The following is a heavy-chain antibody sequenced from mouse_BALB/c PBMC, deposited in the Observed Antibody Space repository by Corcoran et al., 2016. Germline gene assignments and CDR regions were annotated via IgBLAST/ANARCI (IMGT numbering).Heavy chain of an antibody. CDR1: GYSFTGYY. J-gene: IGHJ4*01. D-gene: IGHD2-3*01. CDR2: INPNNGAT. CDR3: DSSRDDNGVMDY. V-gene: IGHV1-26*01. Sequence: EVQLQQSGPELVKPGASVKISCKASGYSFTGYYMHWVKQSHVKSLEWIGRINPNNGATSYNQNLKDKASLTVDKSSSTAYMDLHSLKFEDSEFDYCDSSRDDNGVMDYWGQETSVTVSS.